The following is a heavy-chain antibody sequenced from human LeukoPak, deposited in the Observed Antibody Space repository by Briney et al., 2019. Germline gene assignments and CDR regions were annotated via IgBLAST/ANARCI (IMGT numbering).Heavy chain of an antibody. CDR1: GYTFTGYY. D-gene: IGHD6-19*01. V-gene: IGHV1-2*02. J-gene: IGHJ4*02. CDR2: INPNSGGT. Sequence: ASVKVSCKASGYTFTGYYMHWVRQAPGQGLEWMGWINPNSGGTNYAQKLQGRVTMTTDTSTSTAYMELRSPRSDDTAVYYCARLAVAGSNFDYWGQGTLVTVSS. CDR3: ARLAVAGSNFDY.